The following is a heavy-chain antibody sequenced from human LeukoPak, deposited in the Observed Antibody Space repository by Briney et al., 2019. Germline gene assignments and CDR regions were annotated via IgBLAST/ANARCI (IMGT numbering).Heavy chain of an antibody. D-gene: IGHD3-16*01. CDR3: ASLAPFVDY. V-gene: IGHV4-31*03. CDR2: IYYSGRT. J-gene: IGHJ4*02. Sequence: SEPLSLTCTLSGGSISSGGYYWSWIRQHPGKGLEWIGYIYYSGRTYYNPSPKSRVTKSVEQSKNHLSLTLGPVTPAATAVYYCASLAPFVDYWGQGTLVTVTA. CDR1: GGSISSGGYY.